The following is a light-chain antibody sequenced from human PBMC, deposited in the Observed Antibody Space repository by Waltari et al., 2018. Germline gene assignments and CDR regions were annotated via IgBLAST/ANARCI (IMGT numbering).Light chain of an antibody. Sequence: DIQLTQSPSFLSASIGDRVTITCRASQGISGYLAWYRQKPGKAPELLIYAASTLQSGVSSRFSGSGSGSEYTLTVSSLQPEDFATYYCQQLSTYPQTFGQGTRLEIK. CDR2: AAS. CDR3: QQLSTYPQT. V-gene: IGKV1-9*01. J-gene: IGKJ5*01. CDR1: QGISGY.